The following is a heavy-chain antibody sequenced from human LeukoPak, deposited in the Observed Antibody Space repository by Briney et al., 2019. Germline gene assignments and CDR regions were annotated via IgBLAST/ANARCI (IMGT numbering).Heavy chain of an antibody. CDR2: IYYSGST. J-gene: IGHJ4*02. V-gene: IGHV4-61*01. CDR3: ARVERFGGNDY. CDR1: SGSISSSSYY. D-gene: IGHD3-10*01. Sequence: SETLSLTCTVSSGSISSSSYYWSWIRQPPGKGLEWIGYIYYSGSTNYNPSLKSRVTISVDTSKNQFSLKLSSVTAADTAVYYCARVERFGGNDYWGQGTLVTVSS.